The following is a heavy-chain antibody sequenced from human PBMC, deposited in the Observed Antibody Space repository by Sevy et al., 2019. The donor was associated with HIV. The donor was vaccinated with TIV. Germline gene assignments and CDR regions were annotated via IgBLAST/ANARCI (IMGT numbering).Heavy chain of an antibody. V-gene: IGHV1-58*01. CDR1: GFTFTSSA. CDR3: AADRYTYPPRDAFGI. CDR2: IVVGSGNT. J-gene: IGHJ3*02. Sequence: ASVKVSCKASGFTFTSSAVQWVRQARGQRLEWIGWIVVGSGNTNYAQKFQERVTITRDMSTSTAYMELSSLRSEDTAVYYCAADRYTYPPRDAFGIWGQGTMVTDSS. D-gene: IGHD1-26*01.